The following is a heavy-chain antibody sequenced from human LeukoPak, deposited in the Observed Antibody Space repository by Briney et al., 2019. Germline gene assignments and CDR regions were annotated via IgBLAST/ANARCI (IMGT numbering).Heavy chain of an antibody. V-gene: IGHV3-7*03. CDR1: GFAFDKYW. J-gene: IGHJ4*02. Sequence: GGSLRLSCEGSGFAFDKYWISWVRQAPGKGLEWVANIKEDGSEKEFLDSVKGRFTISRDNAKNSLYLQMNSLRAEDTALYYCAKDRRNYYGSGSPDYWGQGTLVTVSS. D-gene: IGHD3-10*01. CDR2: IKEDGSEK. CDR3: AKDRRNYYGSGSPDY.